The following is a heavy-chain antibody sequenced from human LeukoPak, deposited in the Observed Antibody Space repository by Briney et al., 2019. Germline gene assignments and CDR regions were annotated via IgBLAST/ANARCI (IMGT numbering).Heavy chain of an antibody. CDR3: AVGSYYDFWSGYSLDP. CDR2: IIPILGTA. D-gene: IGHD3-3*01. Sequence: GASVKVSCKASGGTFSSYAISWVRQAPGQGLEWMGRIIPILGTANYAQKFQGRVTITTDESTSTAYMELSSLRSEDTAVYYCAVGSYYDFWSGYSLDPWGQGTLVTVSS. J-gene: IGHJ5*02. V-gene: IGHV1-69*11. CDR1: GGTFSSYA.